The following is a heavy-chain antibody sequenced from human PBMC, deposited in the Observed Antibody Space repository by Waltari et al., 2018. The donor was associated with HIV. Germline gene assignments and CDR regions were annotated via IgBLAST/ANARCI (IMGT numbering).Heavy chain of an antibody. CDR1: GSSFNQYG. V-gene: IGHV1-18*04. J-gene: IGHJ1*01. D-gene: IGHD6-19*01. CDR3: VRDLSPMGKSGWYDS. CDR2: IHTYTGNT. Sequence: QVRLVQSGAEVTKHAAPVKASCKASGSSFNQYGCTWGRQAPGQGLEWLGWIHTYTGNTDSAENFQGRVTMTRDTFTNTIYMELTTLKSDDSAIYYCVRDLSPMGKSGWYDSWGQGTVVTVSS.